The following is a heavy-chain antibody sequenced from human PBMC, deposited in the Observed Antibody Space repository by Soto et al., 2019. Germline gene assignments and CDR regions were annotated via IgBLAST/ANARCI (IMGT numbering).Heavy chain of an antibody. D-gene: IGHD3-22*01. J-gene: IGHJ4*02. CDR1: GGSISSGGYY. V-gene: IGHV4-61*08. CDR2: IYYSGST. CDR3: ARDHHSYYDTSGYYPYFDF. Sequence: LSLTCTVSGGSISSGGYYWSWIRQHPGKGLEWIGYIYYSGSTNYNPSFESRVAISLDTSNNQFSLRLTSLTAADTAVYFCARDHHSYYDTSGYYPYFDFWGQGTLVTVSS.